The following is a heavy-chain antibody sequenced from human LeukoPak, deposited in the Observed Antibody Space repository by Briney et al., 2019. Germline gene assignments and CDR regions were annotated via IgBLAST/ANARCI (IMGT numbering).Heavy chain of an antibody. Sequence: GGSLRLSCAASGFTFSNYGMHWVRQAPGKGLEWVAFIRYDGSNKSYADSVKGRFTISRDNSKNTLYLQMNSLRAEDTAVYYCARTYYYGSGSYTLLNYFDYWGRGTLVTVSS. CDR1: GFTFSNYG. CDR2: IRYDGSNK. CDR3: ARTYYYGSGSYTLLNYFDY. J-gene: IGHJ4*02. D-gene: IGHD3-10*01. V-gene: IGHV3-30*02.